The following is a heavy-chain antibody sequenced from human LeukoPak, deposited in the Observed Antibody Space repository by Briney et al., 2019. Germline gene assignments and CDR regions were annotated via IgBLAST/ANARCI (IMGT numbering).Heavy chain of an antibody. J-gene: IGHJ4*02. Sequence: PGGSLRLSCTASGFTFNNYGMNWIRQAPGKGLEWVAVISYDGSNKYYADSVKGRFTISRDNSKNTLYLQMNSLRAEDTAVYYCARESVVTAIPFDYWGQGTLVTVSS. CDR2: ISYDGSNK. D-gene: IGHD2-21*02. CDR1: GFTFNNYG. CDR3: ARESVVTAIPFDY. V-gene: IGHV3-30*06.